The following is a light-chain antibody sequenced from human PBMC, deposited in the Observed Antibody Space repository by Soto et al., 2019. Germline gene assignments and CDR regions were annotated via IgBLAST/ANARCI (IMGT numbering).Light chain of an antibody. CDR3: PQYHNWPPQYT. CDR1: HSVASH. Sequence: EIVMTQSPASLSVSPGDGATLSCRASHSVASHVAWYQQKPGQGPRLLIHGASTRAVGVPARFSGSGSGTDFTLTIISLQSADFAVYFCPQYHNWPPQYTFGQGTKLQSK. CDR2: GAS. J-gene: IGKJ2*01. V-gene: IGKV3-15*01.